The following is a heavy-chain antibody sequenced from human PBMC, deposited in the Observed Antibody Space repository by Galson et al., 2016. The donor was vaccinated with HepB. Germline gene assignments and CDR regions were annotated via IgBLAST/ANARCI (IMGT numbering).Heavy chain of an antibody. V-gene: IGHV3-48*02. D-gene: IGHD3-10*01. CDR3: ARGYASGNFYQ. CDR1: GFTFSSYS. Sequence: SLRLSCAASGFTFSSYSLNWVRQAPGTGLEWVSYISIGAIYYSDSVKGRFTISRDNAKNSVYLQMNSLRDEDTAVYYCARGYASGNFYQWGQGTPVTVSS. CDR2: ISIGAI. J-gene: IGHJ4*02.